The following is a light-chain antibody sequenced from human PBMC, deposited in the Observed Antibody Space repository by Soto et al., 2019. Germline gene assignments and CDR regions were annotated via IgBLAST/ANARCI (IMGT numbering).Light chain of an antibody. Sequence: DIQMTQSPSSLPASVGNRVTITCQASQDIATYLNWYQQKPGKAPKLLSYDASNLETGVPSRFSGTGSGTDFTFTISSLQPEDIATYYCQQYDNLPLTFGGGTKVDIK. CDR1: QDIATY. V-gene: IGKV1-33*01. CDR2: DAS. CDR3: QQYDNLPLT. J-gene: IGKJ4*01.